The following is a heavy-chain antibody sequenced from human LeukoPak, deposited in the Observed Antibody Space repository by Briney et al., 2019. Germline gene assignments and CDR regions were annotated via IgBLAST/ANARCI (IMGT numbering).Heavy chain of an antibody. D-gene: IGHD5-12*01. CDR2: ISAYNGNT. Sequence: ASVKVSCKASGYTFTSYGISWVRQAPGQGLEWMGWISAYNGNTNYAQKLQGRVTMTTDTSTSTAYMELRSLRSDDTAVYYCARGNSGYDWGPTVLNDYWGQGTLVTVSS. CDR1: GYTFTSYG. J-gene: IGHJ4*02. V-gene: IGHV1-18*01. CDR3: ARGNSGYDWGPTVLNDY.